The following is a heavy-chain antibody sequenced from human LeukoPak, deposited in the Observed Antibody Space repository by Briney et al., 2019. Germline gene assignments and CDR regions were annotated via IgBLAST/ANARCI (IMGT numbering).Heavy chain of an antibody. J-gene: IGHJ4*02. V-gene: IGHV1-2*06. CDR1: GYVFSGYY. CDR3: ARDRGSGGNHFDY. Sequence: ASVEVSCKASGYVFSGYYIHWVRQAPGQGLEWMGRINPNSGDTNYIQKFQGRVTMTRDTSISTAYMDLRSLKSDDTAVYYCARDRGSGGNHFDYWGQGTLVTVSS. CDR2: INPNSGDT. D-gene: IGHD3-16*01.